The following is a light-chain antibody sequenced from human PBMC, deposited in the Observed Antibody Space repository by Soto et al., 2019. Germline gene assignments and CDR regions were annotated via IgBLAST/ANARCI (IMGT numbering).Light chain of an antibody. CDR1: QSLVHSDGIAY. CDR2: KVS. CDR3: MHGTHWPIT. V-gene: IGKV2-30*02. Sequence: DVVMTQSPLSLPVTLVQPASISCRSNQSLVHSDGIAYFSWFQQRPGRSPRRLIYKVSNRDSGVPARFSGSGSGTDFALKISRVEAEDVGVYYCMHGTHWPITFGQGTRLEIK. J-gene: IGKJ5*01.